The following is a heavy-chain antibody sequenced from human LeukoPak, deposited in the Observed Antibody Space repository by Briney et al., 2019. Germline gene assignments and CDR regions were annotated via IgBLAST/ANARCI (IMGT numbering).Heavy chain of an antibody. Sequence: ASVKVSCMASGYTFTSYDINWVRQAPGQGLEWMGWMNPNSDNTGYAQKFQGRVTITRNTSISTAYMELRSLRSEDTAVYYCARGPHYSRSSFDYWGQGTLVTVSS. D-gene: IGHD6-6*01. V-gene: IGHV1-8*03. J-gene: IGHJ4*02. CDR3: ARGPHYSRSSFDY. CDR2: MNPNSDNT. CDR1: GYTFTSYD.